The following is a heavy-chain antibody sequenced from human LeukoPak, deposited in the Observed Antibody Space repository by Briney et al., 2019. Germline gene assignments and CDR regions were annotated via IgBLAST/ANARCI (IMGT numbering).Heavy chain of an antibody. V-gene: IGHV1-46*01. CDR2: INPSGGST. CDR3: ARSGMAVAATPWD. Sequence: ASVKVSCKASGYTFTTYYIHWVRQAPGQGLEWMGIINPSGGSTSYAQKFQGRVTMTRNTSTSTVYMELSSLRSDDTAVYYCARSGMAVAATPWDWGQGTLVTVSS. D-gene: IGHD6-19*01. CDR1: GYTFTTYY. J-gene: IGHJ1*01.